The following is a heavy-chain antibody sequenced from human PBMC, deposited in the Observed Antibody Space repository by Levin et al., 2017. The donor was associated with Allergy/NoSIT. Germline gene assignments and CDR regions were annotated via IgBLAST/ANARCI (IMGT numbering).Heavy chain of an antibody. D-gene: IGHD2-15*01. Sequence: KISCKASGGTFSSYAISWVRQAPGQGLEWMGGIIPIFGTANYAQKFQGRVTITADESTSTAYMELSSLRSEDTAVYYCARSGYCSGGSCYIYYYYYGMDVWGQGTTVTVSS. CDR2: IIPIFGTA. CDR1: GGTFSSYA. CDR3: ARSGYCSGGSCYIYYYYYGMDV. V-gene: IGHV1-69*01. J-gene: IGHJ6*02.